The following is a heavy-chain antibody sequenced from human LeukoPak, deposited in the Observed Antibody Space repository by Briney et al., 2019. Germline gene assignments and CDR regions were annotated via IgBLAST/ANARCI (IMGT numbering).Heavy chain of an antibody. CDR3: ARDPYGSGSYSNWFDP. CDR1: GFTFSDYY. J-gene: IGHJ5*02. D-gene: IGHD3-10*01. V-gene: IGHV3-11*01. CDR2: ISSSGSTI. Sequence: GGSLRLSCAASGFTFSDYYMSWIRQAPGKGLEWVSYISSSGSTIYYADSVKGRFTISGDNAKNSLYLQMNSLRAEDTAVYYCARDPYGSGSYSNWFDPWGQGTLVTVSS.